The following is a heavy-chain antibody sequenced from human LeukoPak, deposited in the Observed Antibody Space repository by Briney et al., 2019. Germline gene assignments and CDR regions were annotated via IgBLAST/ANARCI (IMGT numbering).Heavy chain of an antibody. V-gene: IGHV3-21*04. D-gene: IGHD3-22*01. CDR2: IISSGSYI. Sequence: GALRLSCAASGFTFSIYSMDWVRQAPGKGLEWVSSIISSGSYIYYADSVKGRFTISRDNAKNSLYLQMNSLRAEDTAVYYCAREPTLYYYDSSGYLVPSQPPDYWGQGTLVTVSS. J-gene: IGHJ4*02. CDR1: GFTFSIYS. CDR3: AREPTLYYYDSSGYLVPSQPPDY.